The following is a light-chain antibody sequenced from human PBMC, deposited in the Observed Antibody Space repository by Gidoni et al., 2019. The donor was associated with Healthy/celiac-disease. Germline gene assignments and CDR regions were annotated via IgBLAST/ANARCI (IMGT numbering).Light chain of an antibody. CDR2: GAS. CDR1: QSVSSSY. CDR3: QPYGSSPRA. Sequence: EIVLTQSPGTLSLAPGERATLSCRASQSVSSSYLAWYQQKPGQAPRPLIYGASSRATGIPDMFSCSGSGTDFTLTISRLEPEDFAVYYCQPYGSSPRAFGQGPKVEIK. V-gene: IGKV3-20*01. J-gene: IGKJ1*01.